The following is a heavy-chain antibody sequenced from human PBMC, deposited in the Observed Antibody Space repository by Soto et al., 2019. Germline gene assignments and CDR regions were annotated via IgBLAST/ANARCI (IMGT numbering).Heavy chain of an antibody. Sequence: QVQLVQSGAEVKKPESSVRVSCKASGGTFNSYAITWVRQAPGQGREWMGGTIPMVGTTNYAEKFQGRVTITADESTNTACMELSSLRSEDTAVYYCTRCGIRYHSIGYYLGIDGMDVWGPGPRVIVSS. J-gene: IGHJ6*02. V-gene: IGHV1-69*12. CDR1: GGTFNSYA. CDR2: TIPMVGTT. D-gene: IGHD3-22*01. CDR3: TRCGIRYHSIGYYLGIDGMDV.